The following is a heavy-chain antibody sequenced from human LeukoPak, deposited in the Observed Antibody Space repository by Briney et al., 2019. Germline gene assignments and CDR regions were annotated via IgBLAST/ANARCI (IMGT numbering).Heavy chain of an antibody. CDR3: AKTGSWTANWFDP. V-gene: IGHV1-8*01. Sequence: GASVKLSFKASGYTFTSYDINWVRPATGQGLEWMGWMNPNSGNRAYAQKFQGRVTMTRDTSISTAYMELSSLTSEDTAVYYCAKTGSWTANWFDPWGQGTLVTVSS. CDR2: MNPNSGNR. CDR1: GYTFTSYD. D-gene: IGHD1-1*01. J-gene: IGHJ5*02.